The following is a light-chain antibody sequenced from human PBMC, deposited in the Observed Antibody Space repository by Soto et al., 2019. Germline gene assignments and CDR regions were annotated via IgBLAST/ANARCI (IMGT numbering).Light chain of an antibody. CDR1: QSVSSN. CDR3: QQYNNYFWA. Sequence: EIVMKQSSATLSVSPGERATLSCRASQSVSSNLAWYQQKPGQAPRLLIYGASTRATGIPARFSGSVSGTEGTITISSLKTDDRSTYYCQQYNNYFWAFGQGTKVDIK. CDR2: GAS. J-gene: IGKJ1*01. V-gene: IGKV3-15*01.